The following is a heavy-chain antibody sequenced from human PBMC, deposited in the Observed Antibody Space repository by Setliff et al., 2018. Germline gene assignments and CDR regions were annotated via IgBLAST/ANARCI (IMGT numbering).Heavy chain of an antibody. Sequence: GGSLRLSCAASGFIFSKYWMSWVRQAPGKGLEWVANTNQDGSQKYYIDSLRGRFTISRDNAINSLFLQINSLRVEDTAIYYCARDRDGHFQLWGRGTLVTVSS. J-gene: IGHJ1*01. CDR1: GFIFSKYW. V-gene: IGHV3-7*03. CDR3: ARDRDGHFQL. CDR2: TNQDGSQK.